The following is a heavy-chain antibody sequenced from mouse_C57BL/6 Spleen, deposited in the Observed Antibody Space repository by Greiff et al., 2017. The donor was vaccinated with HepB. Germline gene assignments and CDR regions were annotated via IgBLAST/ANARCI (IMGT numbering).Heavy chain of an antibody. V-gene: IGHV1-55*01. CDR1: GYTFTSYW. CDR2: IYPGSGST. CDR3: VSKWVYYAMDD. D-gene: IGHD1-3*01. J-gene: IGHJ4*01. Sequence: QVQLQQSGAELVKPGASVKMSCKASGYTFTSYWITWVKQRPGQGLEWIGDIYPGSGSTNYNEKFKSKATLTVDTSSSTAYMQLSSLTSEDSAVYNGVSKWVYYAMDDWGQGTSVTVSS.